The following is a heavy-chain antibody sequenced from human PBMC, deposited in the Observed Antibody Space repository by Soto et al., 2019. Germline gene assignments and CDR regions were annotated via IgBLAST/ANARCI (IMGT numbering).Heavy chain of an antibody. V-gene: IGHV3-33*01. CDR2: IWYDGSNK. Sequence: GGSLRLSCAASGFTFSSYGMHWVRQAPGKGLEWVAVIWYDGSNKYYADSVKGRFTISRDNSKNTLYLQMNSLRAEDTAVYYCARAFSSGDTYYEFWSGYYNYYYGMDVWGQGTTVTVSS. D-gene: IGHD3-3*01. CDR3: ARAFSSGDTYYEFWSGYYNYYYGMDV. J-gene: IGHJ6*02. CDR1: GFTFSSYG.